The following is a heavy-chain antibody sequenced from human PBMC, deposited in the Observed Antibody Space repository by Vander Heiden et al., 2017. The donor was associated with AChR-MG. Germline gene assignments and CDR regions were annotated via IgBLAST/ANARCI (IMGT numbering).Heavy chain of an antibody. V-gene: IGHV5-51*01. CDR3: ASRIEMATTAVHDAFDI. Sequence: EVQLVQSGAEVKKPGESLKISCKGSGYSFTSYWIGWVRQMPGKGLEWMGIIYPGDSDTRYSPSFQGQVTISADKSISTAYLQWSSLKASDTAMYYCASRIEMATTAVHDAFDIWGQGTMVTVSS. J-gene: IGHJ3*02. CDR2: IYPGDSDT. D-gene: IGHD5-12*01. CDR1: GYSFTSYW.